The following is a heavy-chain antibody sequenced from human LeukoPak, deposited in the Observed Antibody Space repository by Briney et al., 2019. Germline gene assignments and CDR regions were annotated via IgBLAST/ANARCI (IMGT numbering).Heavy chain of an antibody. V-gene: IGHV4-30-4*01. Sequence: SETLSLTCTVSGGSISSGDYYWSWIRQPPGKGLEWIGYIYYSGSTNYNPSLKSRVTISVDTSKNQFSLKLSSVTAADTAVYYCASPTRSIAVAGTGAFDIWGQGTMVTVSS. CDR3: ASPTRSIAVAGTGAFDI. J-gene: IGHJ3*02. CDR1: GGSISSGDYY. D-gene: IGHD6-19*01. CDR2: IYYSGST.